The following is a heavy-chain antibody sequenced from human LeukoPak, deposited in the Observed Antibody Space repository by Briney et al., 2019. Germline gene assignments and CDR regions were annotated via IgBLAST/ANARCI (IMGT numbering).Heavy chain of an antibody. V-gene: IGHV3-33*01. D-gene: IGHD2-2*01. J-gene: IGHJ4*02. CDR2: IWYDGSNK. Sequence: GGSLRLSCAASGFTFSSYGMHWIRQSPGKGLEWVAVIWYDGSNKYYADSVKGRFTISRDNSKNTLYLRMNSLRAEDTAVYYCARDSRYCSSTSCHYYFDYWGQGTLVTVSS. CDR1: GFTFSSYG. CDR3: ARDSRYCSSTSCHYYFDY.